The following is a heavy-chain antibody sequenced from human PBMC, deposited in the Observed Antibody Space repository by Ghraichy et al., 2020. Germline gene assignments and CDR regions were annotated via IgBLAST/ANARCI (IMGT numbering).Heavy chain of an antibody. V-gene: IGHV3-53*01. CDR2: IYSGGST. Sequence: GESLNISCAASGFTDSTNYMSWVRQAPGKGLEWVSVIYSGGSTYYADCVKGRFTISRDNSKNTLYLQMNGLRAEDTAVYYCARVVPMLAYGMDVWGQGTTVTVSS. D-gene: IGHD2-8*01. CDR3: ARVVPMLAYGMDV. CDR1: GFTDSTNY. J-gene: IGHJ6*02.